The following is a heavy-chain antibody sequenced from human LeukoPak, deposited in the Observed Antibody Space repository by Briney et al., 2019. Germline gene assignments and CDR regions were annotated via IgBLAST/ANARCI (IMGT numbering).Heavy chain of an antibody. CDR3: AKDAYGSGSFYFDY. CDR2: ISGSGGST. D-gene: IGHD3-10*01. V-gene: IGHV3-23*01. Sequence: GGSLRLSCAASGLSFSGQWMNWVRQAPGKGLEWVSAISGSGGSTYYADSVKGRFTISRDNSKNTLYLQVNSLRAEDTAVYYCAKDAYGSGSFYFDYWGRGTLVTVSS. J-gene: IGHJ4*02. CDR1: GLSFSGQW.